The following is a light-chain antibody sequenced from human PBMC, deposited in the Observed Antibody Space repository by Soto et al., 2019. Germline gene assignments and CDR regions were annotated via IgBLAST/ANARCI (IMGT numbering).Light chain of an antibody. J-gene: IGKJ4*01. CDR1: QSVGSSF. Sequence: EIVLTQSPGTLSLSPGERASLSCSASQSVGSSFLAWYQQRPGHAPRLLIYGASNRAIGIPDRFSGSGSGTDFTLTISRLEPEDFAVYYCQQYGSSPPLTFGGGTKVDIK. CDR3: QQYGSSPPLT. V-gene: IGKV3-20*01. CDR2: GAS.